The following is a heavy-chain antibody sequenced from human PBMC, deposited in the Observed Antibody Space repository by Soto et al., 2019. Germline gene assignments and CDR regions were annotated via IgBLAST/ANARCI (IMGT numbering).Heavy chain of an antibody. CDR1: GGSISSGGYY. Sequence: SETLSLTCTVSGGSISSGGYYWSWIRQHPGKGLEWIGYIYYSGSTYYNPSLKSRVTISVDTSKNQFSLKLSSVTAADTAVYYCARESPSFYDILTGDYYMDVWGKGPTVTVSS. CDR2: IYYSGST. V-gene: IGHV4-31*03. D-gene: IGHD3-9*01. J-gene: IGHJ6*03. CDR3: ARESPSFYDILTGDYYMDV.